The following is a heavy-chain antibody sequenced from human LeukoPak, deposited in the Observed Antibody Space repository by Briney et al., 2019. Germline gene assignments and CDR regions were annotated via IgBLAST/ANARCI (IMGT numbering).Heavy chain of an antibody. V-gene: IGHV3-23*01. D-gene: IGHD2-15*01. Sequence: GGSLRLSCAASGFTFSNYAMGWVRQAPGKGLEWVSAIVGSGEITYYADSVRGRFTISRDNSKNTLYLQMNSLRDEDTAVYYCAKVRQGYCSGGSCSRGGTPMDVWGKGTTVTVSS. CDR1: GFTFSNYA. J-gene: IGHJ6*03. CDR2: IVGSGEIT. CDR3: AKVRQGYCSGGSCSRGGTPMDV.